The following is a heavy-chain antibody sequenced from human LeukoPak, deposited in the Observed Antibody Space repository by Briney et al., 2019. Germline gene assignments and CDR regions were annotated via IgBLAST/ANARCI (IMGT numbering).Heavy chain of an antibody. CDR3: ARGIGFFDAFDI. J-gene: IGHJ3*02. CDR2: LNADGISA. V-gene: IGHV3-74*01. Sequence: GGSLRLSCAASGFPFRSSWMHWVRQAPGRGLVWVSRLNADGISASYANSVKGRFTISRDNAKNSLYLQMNSLRAEDTAVYYCARGIGFFDAFDIWGQGTMVTVSS. D-gene: IGHD2/OR15-2a*01. CDR1: GFPFRSSW.